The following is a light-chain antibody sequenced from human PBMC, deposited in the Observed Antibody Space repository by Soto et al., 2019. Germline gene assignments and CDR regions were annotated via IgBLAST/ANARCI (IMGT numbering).Light chain of an antibody. V-gene: IGKV3-11*01. Sequence: EIVLTQSPATLSLSPGERATLSCRASQSVSSYLAWYQQKPGQAPRLLIYDASNRVTGIPARFSGSGSATDFSLTISSLEPEDFAVYYCQQRSNWPPLTFGGGTKVEIK. J-gene: IGKJ4*01. CDR3: QQRSNWPPLT. CDR1: QSVSSY. CDR2: DAS.